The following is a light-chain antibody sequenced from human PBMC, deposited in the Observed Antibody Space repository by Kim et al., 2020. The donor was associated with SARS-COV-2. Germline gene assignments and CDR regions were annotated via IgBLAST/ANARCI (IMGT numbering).Light chain of an antibody. CDR3: QVWDSNYHVV. Sequence: VAPGQTARITCGGNKSGTKSVHWSQQKSDQAPILVIYYDTERPSGIPERLSGSKSGNTATLTISRVEAGDEADYYCQVWDSNYHVVFGGGTQLTVL. J-gene: IGLJ2*01. V-gene: IGLV3-21*04. CDR1: KSGTKS. CDR2: YDT.